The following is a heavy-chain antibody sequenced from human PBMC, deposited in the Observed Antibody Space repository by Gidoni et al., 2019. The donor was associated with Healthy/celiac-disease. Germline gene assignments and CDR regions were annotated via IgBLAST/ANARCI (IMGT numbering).Heavy chain of an antibody. CDR1: GFTVSSNY. CDR2: IYSGGST. J-gene: IGHJ4*02. V-gene: IGHV3-66*01. D-gene: IGHD6-13*01. Sequence: EVQLVESGGGLVQPGGSLRLSCAASGFTVSSNYMSWVRQAPGKGLEWVSVIYSGGSTYYADSVKGRFTISRDNSKNTLYLQMNSLRAEDTAVYYCARSDVAAAGAAFDYWGQGTLVTVSS. CDR3: ARSDVAAAGAAFDY.